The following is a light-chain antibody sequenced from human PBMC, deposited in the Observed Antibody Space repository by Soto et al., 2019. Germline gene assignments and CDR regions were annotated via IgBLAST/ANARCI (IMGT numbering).Light chain of an antibody. J-gene: IGKJ1*01. V-gene: IGKV3-15*01. Sequence: EIVITQSPATLSVSPGERATLSCGASQSVSSDLAWYHQKPGQAPRLLIYGASTRATGIPARFSGSGSGTEFTLTINSLQSEDFAVYYCQQYNNWPRTFGQGTKVDI. CDR2: GAS. CDR1: QSVSSD. CDR3: QQYNNWPRT.